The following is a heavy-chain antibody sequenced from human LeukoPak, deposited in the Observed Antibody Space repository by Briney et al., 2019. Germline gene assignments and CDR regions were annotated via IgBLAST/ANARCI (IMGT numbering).Heavy chain of an antibody. Sequence: PSETLSLTCTVSGGSISSYYWSGIRQPPGEGLEWIGFIHHSGSTNYNPSLKSRVTISVDTSTNQFSLKMKSVTAADTAVYYCVRGMPDWAGFDPWGQGTLVTVSS. J-gene: IGHJ5*02. CDR2: IHHSGST. V-gene: IGHV4-59*08. CDR3: VRGMPDWAGFDP. D-gene: IGHD3-9*01. CDR1: GGSISSYY.